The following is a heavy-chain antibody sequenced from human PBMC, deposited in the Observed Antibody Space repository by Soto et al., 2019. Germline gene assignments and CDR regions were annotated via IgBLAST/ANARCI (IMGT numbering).Heavy chain of an antibody. CDR2: ISWNSGSI. CDR1: GFTFDDYA. Sequence: GGSLRLSCAASGFTFDDYAMHWVRQAPGKGLEWVSGISWNSGSIGYADSVKGRFTISRDNAKNSLYLQMNSLRAEDTALYYCAKDKKGYYDSSGYFDYWGQGTLVTISS. CDR3: AKDKKGYYDSSGYFDY. J-gene: IGHJ4*02. V-gene: IGHV3-9*01. D-gene: IGHD3-22*01.